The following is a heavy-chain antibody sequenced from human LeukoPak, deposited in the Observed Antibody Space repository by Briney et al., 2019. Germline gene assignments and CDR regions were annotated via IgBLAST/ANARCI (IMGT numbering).Heavy chain of an antibody. J-gene: IGHJ4*02. CDR2: ISSSGSTI. Sequence: PGGSLRLSCAASGFAFNNYAMSWVRQAPGKGLEWVSYISSSGSTIYYADSVKGRFTISRDNSKNALYLQMNSLRVEDTAVYYCAIDPNWGTHSWGQGVLVTVSS. CDR3: AIDPNWGTHS. V-gene: IGHV3-23*01. D-gene: IGHD7-27*01. CDR1: GFAFNNYA.